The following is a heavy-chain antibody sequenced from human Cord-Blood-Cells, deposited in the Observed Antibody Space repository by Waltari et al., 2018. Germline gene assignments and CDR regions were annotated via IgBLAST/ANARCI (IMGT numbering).Heavy chain of an antibody. D-gene: IGHD1-1*01. J-gene: IGHJ3*02. CDR2: INRDGSST. Sequence: EVQLVESGGGLVQPGGSLRPPCAASGFTFSSYWMPWVSQAPGKGPVWVSRINRDGSSTSYADSVKGRFTIARDNAKNTLYLQMNSLRAEDTAVYYCARDGRDKGAFDIWGQGTMVTDSS. CDR1: GFTFSSYW. V-gene: IGHV3-74*01. CDR3: ARDGRDKGAFDI.